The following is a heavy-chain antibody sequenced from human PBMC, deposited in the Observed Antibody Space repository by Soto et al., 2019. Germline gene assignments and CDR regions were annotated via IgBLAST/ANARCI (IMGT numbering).Heavy chain of an antibody. CDR1: GFTFSSYE. J-gene: IGHJ4*02. Sequence: EVQLVESGGGLEQPGGSLRLSCAASGFTFSSYEMNWVRQAPGKGLEWVSYISTSGDTKYYADSVKGRFTISRDNAKNSLYLQMNSLRAEDTAVYYCARDGYSDGSPFDYWGQGTLVTVSS. D-gene: IGHD5-18*01. V-gene: IGHV3-48*03. CDR2: ISTSGDTK. CDR3: ARDGYSDGSPFDY.